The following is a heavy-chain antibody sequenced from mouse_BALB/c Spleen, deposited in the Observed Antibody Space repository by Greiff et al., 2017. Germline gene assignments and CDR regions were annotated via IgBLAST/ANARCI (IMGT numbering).Heavy chain of an antibody. CDR1: GFNIKDYY. D-gene: IGHD2-1*01. CDR2: IDPENGNT. J-gene: IGHJ1*01. Sequence: VQLKESGAELVRPGALVKLSCKASGFNIKDYYMHWVKQRPEQGLEWIGWIDPENGNTIYDPKFQGKASITADTSSNTAYLQLSSLTSEDTAVYYCANYGNFYWYFDVWGAGTTVTVSS. CDR3: ANYGNFYWYFDV. V-gene: IGHV14-1*02.